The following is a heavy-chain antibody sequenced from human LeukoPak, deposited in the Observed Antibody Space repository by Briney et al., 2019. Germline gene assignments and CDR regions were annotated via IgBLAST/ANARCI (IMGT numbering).Heavy chain of an antibody. CDR2: IKSRPDGGTT. D-gene: IGHD2-15*01. CDR3: TTAPTVVVVVAAPPVPFDY. Sequence: PGGSLRLSCAASGFTFSNYVMSWVRQAPGKGLEWVGRIKSRPDGGTTEYAAPVKGRFIISRDDSKDTLYLQMNTLKTEDTAVYYCTTAPTVVVVVAAPPVPFDYWGQGTLVTVSS. V-gene: IGHV3-15*01. J-gene: IGHJ4*02. CDR1: GFTFSNYV.